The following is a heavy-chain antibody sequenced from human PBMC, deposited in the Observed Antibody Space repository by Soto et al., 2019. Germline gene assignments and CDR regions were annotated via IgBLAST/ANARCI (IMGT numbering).Heavy chain of an antibody. CDR1: GFTFSSYS. CDR3: VRDRGGSYYYFDY. V-gene: IGHV3-21*01. D-gene: IGHD1-26*01. J-gene: IGHJ4*02. CDR2: ISSSSSYI. Sequence: GGSLRLSCAASGFTFSSYSMNWVRQAPGKGLEWVSSISSSSSYIYYADSVKGRFTISRDNAKNSLYLQMNSLRAEDTAVYYCVRDRGGSYYYFDYWGQGTLVTVSS.